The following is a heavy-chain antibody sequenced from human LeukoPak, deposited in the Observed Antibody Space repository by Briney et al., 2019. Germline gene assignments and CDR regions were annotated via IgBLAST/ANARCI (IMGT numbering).Heavy chain of an antibody. CDR3: ARSAASGSYDS. J-gene: IGHJ4*02. V-gene: IGHV3-21*01. CDR1: GFTVSDNY. Sequence: GGSLRLSCAASGFTVSDNYMNWVRQAPGKGLEWVSSLDGTSTYIYFADSVQGRFTISRDNAKNSLYLQLNSLRAEDTAVYYCARSAASGSYDSWGQGTLVTVSS. D-gene: IGHD3-10*01. CDR2: LDGTSTYI.